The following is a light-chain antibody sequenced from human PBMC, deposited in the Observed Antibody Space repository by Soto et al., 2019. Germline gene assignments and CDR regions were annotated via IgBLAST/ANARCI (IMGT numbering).Light chain of an antibody. CDR1: SSNIGSTYD. CDR3: QSYDDSLSVHYV. J-gene: IGLJ1*01. CDR2: GNT. Sequence: QSVLPQPPSLYGAPGQRVTISCTGSSSNIGSTYDVQWYQQLPGTAPKLLIHGNTDRPSGVPDRFSGSKSGTSASLAITGLQADDEADYYCQSYDDSLSVHYVFGTGTKVTVL. V-gene: IGLV1-40*01.